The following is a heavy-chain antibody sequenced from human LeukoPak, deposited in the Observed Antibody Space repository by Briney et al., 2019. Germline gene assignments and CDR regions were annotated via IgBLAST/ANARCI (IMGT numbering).Heavy chain of an antibody. CDR1: GFTFISYG. V-gene: IGHV3-30*02. CDR2: IRYDGSNK. CDR3: AKDTVKAPTIRRVPHYMDV. J-gene: IGHJ6*03. Sequence: GGSLRLSCAASGFTFISYGMHWVRQAPGKGLEWVTFIRYDGSNKYYADSVKGRFIISIDNSKNKLYLQMNSLRAEDTSVYYSAKDTVKAPTIRRVPHYMDVWGKGTTVTISS. D-gene: IGHD5-12*01.